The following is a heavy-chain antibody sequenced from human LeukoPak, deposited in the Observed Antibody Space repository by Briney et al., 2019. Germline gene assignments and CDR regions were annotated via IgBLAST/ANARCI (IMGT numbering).Heavy chain of an antibody. CDR2: IYSGGGT. CDR1: GFTVSSNY. D-gene: IGHD6-19*01. J-gene: IGHJ4*02. V-gene: IGHV3-53*01. CDR3: ARDLGEQWLAYYFDY. Sequence: PGGSLRLSCAASGFTVSSNYMSWVRQAPGKGLEWVSVIYSGGGTYYADSVRGRFTISRDKSKNTLDLQMNGLRVEDTAVYYCARDLGEQWLAYYFDYWGQGTLVTVSS.